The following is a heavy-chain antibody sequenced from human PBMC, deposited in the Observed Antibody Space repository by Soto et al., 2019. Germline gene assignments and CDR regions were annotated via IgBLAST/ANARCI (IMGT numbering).Heavy chain of an antibody. CDR3: ARGPAP. J-gene: IGHJ5*02. CDR1: GGSITRGGYY. CDR2: IYNSGTT. Sequence: QVQLQESGPGLVKPSETLSLTCTVSGGSITRGGYYWSWIRQHPGKGLESIGYIYNSGTTYYNPSIKSRVTISVDTSKNQCSLKLTSVTAADTAVYYGARGPAPWGQGTLVTVSS. V-gene: IGHV4-31*03.